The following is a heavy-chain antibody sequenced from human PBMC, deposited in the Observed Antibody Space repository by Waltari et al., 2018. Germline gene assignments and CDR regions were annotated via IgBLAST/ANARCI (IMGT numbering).Heavy chain of an antibody. Sequence: QVQLQESGPGLVKPSQTLSLTCTVPGGSISSGDYYWSRIRQPPGKGLEWIGYIYYSGSTYYNPSLKSRVTISVDTSKNQFSLKLSSVTAADTAVYYCASSNDWTHYMDVWGKGTTVTVSS. CDR3: ASSNDWTHYMDV. D-gene: IGHD3-9*01. J-gene: IGHJ6*03. CDR2: IYYSGST. CDR1: GGSISSGDYY. V-gene: IGHV4-30-4*08.